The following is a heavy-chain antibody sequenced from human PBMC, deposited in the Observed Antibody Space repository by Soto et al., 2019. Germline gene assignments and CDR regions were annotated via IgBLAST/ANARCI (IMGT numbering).Heavy chain of an antibody. CDR3: VRDRDLGGDMVHGDL. J-gene: IGHJ4*01. V-gene: IGHV3-48*02. CDR2: ITVVTGNT. CDR1: GFSMSGYS. Sequence: QLVASGGDLVQPGGSLRLSCEASGFSMSGYSMCWVHQSAGKGLEWLAYITVVTGNTRYADSVKGRFTISADRGRNSVFLQLNSLRDEDTAVYYCVRDRDLGGDMVHGDLWGQGTLVTVSS. D-gene: IGHD2-21*01.